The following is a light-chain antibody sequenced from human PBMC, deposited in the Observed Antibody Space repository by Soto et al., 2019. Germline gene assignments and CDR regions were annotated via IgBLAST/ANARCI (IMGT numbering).Light chain of an antibody. Sequence: DIQMTQSPASLSASVGDRVTITCRASQDITNNLAWYQQRPGKVPKLLIYTASTLQSGVTSRFSGSGSGADFTLTISSLQPEDVATYYCQKYDSAPWTFGQGTKVEVK. J-gene: IGKJ1*01. CDR1: QDITNN. V-gene: IGKV1-27*01. CDR2: TAS. CDR3: QKYDSAPWT.